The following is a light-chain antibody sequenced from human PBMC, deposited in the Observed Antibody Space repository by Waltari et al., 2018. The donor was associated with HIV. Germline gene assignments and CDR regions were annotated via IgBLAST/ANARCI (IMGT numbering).Light chain of an antibody. J-gene: IGKJ2*01. V-gene: IGKV2-24*01. CDR3: LQATQYPHT. Sequence: EIVMTQSPLSSPVTLGQPASISCSSSRSLLHSDGNTYLSWLHQRPGQPPRLLIYRISNRFYGVPDRFSGSGAGTDFTLKISSVEAEDVGVYYCLQATQYPHTFGQGTKLEIK. CDR1: RSLLHSDGNTY. CDR2: RIS.